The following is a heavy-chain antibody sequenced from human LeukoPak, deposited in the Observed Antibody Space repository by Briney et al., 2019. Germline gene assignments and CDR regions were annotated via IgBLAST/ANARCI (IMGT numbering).Heavy chain of an antibody. V-gene: IGHV4-59*08. D-gene: IGHD3-3*01. Sequence: PSETLSLTCTVSGGSISSYYWSWIRQPPGRGLEWIGYIYYSGSTNYNPSLKSRVTISLDTSKNQFSLKLSSVTAADTAVYYCAGKRGAHYDFWSGPPPFDYWGQGTLVTVSS. CDR1: GGSISSYY. CDR3: AGKRGAHYDFWSGPPPFDY. CDR2: IYYSGST. J-gene: IGHJ4*02.